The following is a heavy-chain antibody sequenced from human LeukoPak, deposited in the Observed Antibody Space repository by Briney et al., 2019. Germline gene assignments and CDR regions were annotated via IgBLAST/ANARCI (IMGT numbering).Heavy chain of an antibody. Sequence: GGSLRLSCAASGFTFSSYAMSWVRQAPGKGLEWVSAISGSGGSTYYADSVKGRFTISRDNSKNTLYLQMNSLRAEDTAVYYCAKDRHQGLSIGIVATITSNWFDPWGQGTLVTVSS. V-gene: IGHV3-23*01. CDR3: AKDRHQGLSIGIVATITSNWFDP. CDR1: GFTFSSYA. J-gene: IGHJ5*02. D-gene: IGHD5-12*01. CDR2: ISGSGGST.